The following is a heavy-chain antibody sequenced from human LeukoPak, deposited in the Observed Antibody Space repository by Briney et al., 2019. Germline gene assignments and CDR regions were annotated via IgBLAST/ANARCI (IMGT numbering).Heavy chain of an antibody. V-gene: IGHV4-30-2*01. J-gene: IGHJ4*02. CDR3: ARDERGIQLLPLAY. CDR2: IYHSGST. D-gene: IGHD5-18*01. CDR1: GGSISSGGYS. Sequence: SETLSLTCAVSGGSISSGGYSWSWIRQPPGKGLEWIGYIYHSGSTYYNPSLKSRVTISVDRSKNQFSLKLSSVTAADTAVYYCARDERGIQLLPLAYWGQGTLVTVFS.